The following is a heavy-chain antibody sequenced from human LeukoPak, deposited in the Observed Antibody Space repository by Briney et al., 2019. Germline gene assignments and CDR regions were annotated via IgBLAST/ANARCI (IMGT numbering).Heavy chain of an antibody. CDR2: IYPDDSDT. CDR3: ARHRKDIGFDS. Sequence: GESLKISCKGSGYSFSSYWIGWVRQMPGKGLEWMGIIYPDDSDTRYSPSFQVQVTISADKSISTAYLQWSSLKASDTAMYYCARHRKDIGFDSWGQGTLVTVSS. J-gene: IGHJ4*02. D-gene: IGHD2-15*01. V-gene: IGHV5-51*01. CDR1: GYSFSSYW.